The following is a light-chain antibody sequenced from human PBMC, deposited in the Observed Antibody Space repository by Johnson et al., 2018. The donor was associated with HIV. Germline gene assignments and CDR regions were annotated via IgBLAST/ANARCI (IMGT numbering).Light chain of an antibody. CDR2: DNN. J-gene: IGLJ1*01. CDR1: SSNIGNNY. Sequence: QPVLTQPPSVSAAPGQKVTISCSGSSSNIGNNYVSWYQQLPGTAPNLLIYDNNKRPSGIPDRFSGSKSGTSATLGIIELPTGDEADYYFGTWDSILNPGLYVFGTGTEFAVL. CDR3: GTWDSILNPGLYV. V-gene: IGLV1-51*01.